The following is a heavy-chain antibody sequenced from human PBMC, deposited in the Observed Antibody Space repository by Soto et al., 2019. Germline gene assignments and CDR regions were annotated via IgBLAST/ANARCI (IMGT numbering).Heavy chain of an antibody. CDR3: AREGHSIAAAGPTTGDDAFDI. V-gene: IGHV1-3*01. J-gene: IGHJ3*02. CDR2: INAGNGNT. CDR1: GYTFTSYA. D-gene: IGHD6-13*01. Sequence: ASVKVSCKASGYTFTSYAMHWVRQAPGQRLEWMGWINAGNGNTKYSQKFQGRVTITRDTSASTAYMELSSLRSEDTAVYYCAREGHSIAAAGPTTGDDAFDIWGQGTMVTVSS.